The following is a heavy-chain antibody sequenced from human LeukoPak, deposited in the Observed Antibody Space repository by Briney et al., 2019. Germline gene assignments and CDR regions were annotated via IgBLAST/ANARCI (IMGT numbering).Heavy chain of an antibody. CDR3: ARPGYKKRGDIVVVPAATYWYFDL. Sequence: GGSLRLSCAASGFTFSSSSMNWVRQAPGKGLEWVSSISSRSSYIYYADSVKGRFTISRDNAKNSLYLQMNSLRAEDTAVYYCARPGYKKRGDIVVVPAATYWYFDLWGRGTLVTVSS. J-gene: IGHJ2*01. CDR1: GFTFSSSS. D-gene: IGHD2-2*01. CDR2: ISSRSSYI. V-gene: IGHV3-21*01.